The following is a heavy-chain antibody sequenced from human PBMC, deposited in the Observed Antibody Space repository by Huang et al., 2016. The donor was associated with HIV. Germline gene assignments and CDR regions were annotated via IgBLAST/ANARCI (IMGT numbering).Heavy chain of an antibody. V-gene: IGHV3-48*01. Sequence: HLVESGGGSVRPGESLKLSCVATGFDFSTHSFIWVRHAPGGGLEWIPHVGDNDKKVAYATSGRGRFTISRDNARQSIYLQMRNLRPSDTAKYYCVRDTKYRSGFYNYYYMDVWGNGTAVTVSS. CDR2: VGDNDKKV. CDR3: VRDTKYRSGFYNYYYMDV. CDR1: GFDFSTHS. J-gene: IGHJ6*03. D-gene: IGHD6-25*01.